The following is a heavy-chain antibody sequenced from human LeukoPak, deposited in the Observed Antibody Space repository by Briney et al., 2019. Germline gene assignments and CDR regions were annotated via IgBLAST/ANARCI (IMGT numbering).Heavy chain of an antibody. CDR2: ISWNSGSI. Sequence: GRSLRLSCAASGFTFDDYAMHWIRQAPGKGLEWVSGISWNSGSIGYADSVKGRFTISRDNAKNSLYLQMNSLRAEGTALYYCAKDIKATPPDTAMVMDAFDIWGQGTMVTVSS. CDR3: AKDIKATPPDTAMVMDAFDI. D-gene: IGHD5-18*01. V-gene: IGHV3-9*01. CDR1: GFTFDDYA. J-gene: IGHJ3*02.